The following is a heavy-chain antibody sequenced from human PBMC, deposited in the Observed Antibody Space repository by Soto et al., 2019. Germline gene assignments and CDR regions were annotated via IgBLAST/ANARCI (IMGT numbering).Heavy chain of an antibody. Sequence: QVQLQQWGAGLLKPSETLSLTCAVYGGSFSGYYWNWIRQPPGKGLAWIGEINQSGSTNYNPSLKGRVTISVDTSKNQFSLKLSSVTAADTAVYYCARGWGRIFDYWGQGTLVTVSS. CDR1: GGSFSGYY. V-gene: IGHV4-34*01. CDR2: INQSGST. D-gene: IGHD7-27*01. J-gene: IGHJ4*02. CDR3: ARGWGRIFDY.